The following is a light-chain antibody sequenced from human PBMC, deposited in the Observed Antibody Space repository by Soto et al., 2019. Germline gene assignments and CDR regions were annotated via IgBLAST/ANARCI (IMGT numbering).Light chain of an antibody. CDR3: QQRSNWPPEVT. J-gene: IGKJ3*01. Sequence: EIVLTQSPDTLSLSPGERATLSCRASQSVRSSLAWYQQKPGQAPRLLIYDASNMATGIPARFSGSGSGTDFTLTISSLEPEDFAVYYCQQRSNWPPEVTFGHGTKVDIK. CDR1: QSVRSS. CDR2: DAS. V-gene: IGKV3-11*01.